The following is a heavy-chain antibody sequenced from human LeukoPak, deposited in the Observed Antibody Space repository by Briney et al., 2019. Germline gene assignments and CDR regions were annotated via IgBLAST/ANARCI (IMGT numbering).Heavy chain of an antibody. V-gene: IGHV3-15*07. J-gene: IGHJ4*02. Sequence: GGSLRLSSAASGFTFSNAWMNWVRQAPGKGLDWVGRIKSKTDGGTTDYAGPVKGRFTISRDDSKNTLYLQKNSLKAEDTAVYYCTTEDPPKIRIVGVDWGQGTLVTVSS. D-gene: IGHD1-26*01. CDR2: IKSKTDGGTT. CDR1: GFTFSNAW. CDR3: TTEDPPKIRIVGVD.